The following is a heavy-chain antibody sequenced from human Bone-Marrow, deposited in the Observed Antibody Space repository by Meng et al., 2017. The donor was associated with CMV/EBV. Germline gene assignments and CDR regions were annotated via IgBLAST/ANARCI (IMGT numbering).Heavy chain of an antibody. CDR2: IKQDGSEK. Sequence: GESLKISCAASGFTFSSYWMSWVRQAPGKGLEWVANIKQDGSEKYYVDSVKGRFTISRDNAKNSLYLQMNSLRAEDTAVYYCARTYSLSSWERYFDYWGQGTLVTVSS. V-gene: IGHV3-7*01. CDR1: GFTFSSYW. CDR3: ARTYSLSSWERYFDY. J-gene: IGHJ4*02. D-gene: IGHD6-13*01.